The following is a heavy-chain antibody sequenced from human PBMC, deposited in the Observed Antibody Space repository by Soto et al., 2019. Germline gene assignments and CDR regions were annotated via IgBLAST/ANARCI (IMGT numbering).Heavy chain of an antibody. D-gene: IGHD3-3*01. V-gene: IGHV1-18*01. CDR2: ISAYNGNT. J-gene: IGHJ3*02. CDR3: ARQVGLDYVFWCGYSRINDAFDI. Sequence: ASVKVSWNASGYTFTSYFISWVRQAPGQGLEWMGWISAYNGNTNYAQKLQGRVTMTTDTSTSTAYMELRSLRSDDTAVYYCARQVGLDYVFWCGYSRINDAFDIWGQGTIVPVSS. CDR1: GYTFTSYF.